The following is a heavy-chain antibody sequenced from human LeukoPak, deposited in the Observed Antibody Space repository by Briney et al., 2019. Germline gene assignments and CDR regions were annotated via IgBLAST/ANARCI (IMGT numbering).Heavy chain of an antibody. Sequence: GGSLRLSCAASGFTFSTYAMTWVRQAPGKGLEGVSAICASGGCTFYADSVKGRFTMSRDNSKNTLYLQMNSLRVEDTALYYCTRLTDSSSQHWGRAPWSPSP. J-gene: IGHJ1*01. CDR3: TRLTDSSSQH. CDR1: GFTFSTYA. CDR2: ICASGGCT. D-gene: IGHD2-2*01. V-gene: IGHV3-23*01.